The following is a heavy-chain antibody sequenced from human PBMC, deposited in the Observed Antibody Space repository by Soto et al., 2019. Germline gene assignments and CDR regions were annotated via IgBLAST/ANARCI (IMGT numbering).Heavy chain of an antibody. CDR3: VGIRHGNDLRYFDF. CDR1: GYTFTSYG. D-gene: IGHD1-1*01. J-gene: IGHJ4*02. Sequence: QVQLVQSGPEVKKPGASVKVSCKGSGYTFTSYGISWVRQAPGQGLEWVGWISAYNGNKNYAQNLQDRVSLTTDTPTNTAYMELRSLASDGTAVYYCVGIRHGNDLRYFDFWGQGTLVTVSS. V-gene: IGHV1-18*01. CDR2: ISAYNGNK.